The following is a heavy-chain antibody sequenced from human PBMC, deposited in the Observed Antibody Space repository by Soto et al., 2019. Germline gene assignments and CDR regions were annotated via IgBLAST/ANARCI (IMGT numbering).Heavy chain of an antibody. D-gene: IGHD3-3*01. CDR1: GFTFSSYA. Sequence: VQLLESGGGLVQPGGSLRLSCAASGFTFSSYAMSWVRQAPGKGLEWVSAISGSGGSTYYAESVKGRFTISRDNSKSSLDLQMNRLIAEDTAVYYCAKDSRGYDFCRWFDPWGQGTLVTVSS. CDR3: AKDSRGYDFCRWFDP. CDR2: ISGSGGST. J-gene: IGHJ5*02. V-gene: IGHV3-23*01.